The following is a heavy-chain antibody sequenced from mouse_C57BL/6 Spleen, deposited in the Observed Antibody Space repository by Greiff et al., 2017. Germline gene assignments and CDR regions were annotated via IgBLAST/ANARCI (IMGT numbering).Heavy chain of an antibody. D-gene: IGHD1-1*01. CDR1: GYTFTDYN. J-gene: IGHJ1*03. Sequence: EVQLQQSGPELVKPGASVKIPCKASGYTFTDYNMDWVKQSHGKSLEWIGDINPNNGGTIYNQKFKGKATLTVDKYSSTAYMELRSLSSEDTAVYYCARGTYYYGSSRYWYFDVWGTGTTVTVSS. V-gene: IGHV1-18*01. CDR2: INPNNGGT. CDR3: ARGTYYYGSSRYWYFDV.